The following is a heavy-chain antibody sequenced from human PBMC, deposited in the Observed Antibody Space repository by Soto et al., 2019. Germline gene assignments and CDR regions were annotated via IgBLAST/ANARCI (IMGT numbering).Heavy chain of an antibody. V-gene: IGHV4-59*08. J-gene: IGHJ2*01. CDR2: IYFSGVT. Sequence: QVQLQESGPGLVKPSETLSLTCTISGASFSSDYWTWIRQPPGKGLEWIGYIYFSGVTNYNPSLRSRLNMSVATSTDPCSLTVGSVTAACTAVYYCARLNGRWIQYWSFDLWGGGILVTFSS. CDR3: ARLNGRWIQYWSFDL. D-gene: IGHD5-18*01. CDR1: GASFSSDY.